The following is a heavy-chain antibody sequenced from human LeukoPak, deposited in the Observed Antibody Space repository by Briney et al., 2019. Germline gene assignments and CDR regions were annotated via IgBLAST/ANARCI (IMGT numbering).Heavy chain of an antibody. CDR1: GYTFTSYY. CDR2: INPSGGST. CDR3: ARSRITMIVVSSGDLFDY. D-gene: IGHD3-22*01. J-gene: IGHJ4*02. Sequence: ASVKVSCTASGYTFTSYYMHWVRQAPGQGLEWMGIINPSGGSTSYAQKFQGRVTMTRDTSTSTVYMELSSLRSEDTAVYYCARSRITMIVVSSGDLFDYWGQGTLVTVSS. V-gene: IGHV1-46*01.